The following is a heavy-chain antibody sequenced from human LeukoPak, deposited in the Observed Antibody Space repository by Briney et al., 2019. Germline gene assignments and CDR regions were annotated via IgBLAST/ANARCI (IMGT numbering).Heavy chain of an antibody. CDR1: GFTFSSYA. CDR2: IGSGT. Sequence: GGSLRLSCGASGFTFSSYAMSWVRQAPGKGLEWVSAIGSGTYYADSVKGRFTISRDNSKNTLYLQMNSLRAEDTAVYYCAKVLAYYFDYWGQGTLVTVSS. J-gene: IGHJ4*02. V-gene: IGHV3-23*01. CDR3: AKVLAYYFDY.